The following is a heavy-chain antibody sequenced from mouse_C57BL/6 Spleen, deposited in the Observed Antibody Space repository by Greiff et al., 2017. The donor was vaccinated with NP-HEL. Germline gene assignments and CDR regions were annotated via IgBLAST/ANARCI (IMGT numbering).Heavy chain of an antibody. CDR3: ARQGNGDPYYFDY. Sequence: EVMLVESGGGLVQPGGSLKLSCAASGFTFSDYYMYWVRQTPEKRLEWVAYISNGGGSTYYPDTVKGRFTISRDNAKNTLYLQMSRLKSEDTAMYYCARQGNGDPYYFDYWGQGTTLTVSS. J-gene: IGHJ2*01. CDR1: GFTFSDYY. CDR2: ISNGGGST. V-gene: IGHV5-12*01. D-gene: IGHD1-2*01.